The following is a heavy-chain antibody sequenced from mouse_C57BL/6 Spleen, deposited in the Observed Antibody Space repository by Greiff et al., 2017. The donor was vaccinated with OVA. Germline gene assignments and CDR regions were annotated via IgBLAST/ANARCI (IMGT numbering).Heavy chain of an antibody. Sequence: VQLQQPGAELVMPGASVKLSCKASGYTFTSYWMHWVKQRPGQGLEWIGEIDPSDSYTNYNQKFKGKSTLTVDKSSSTAYMQLSSLTSEDSAVYYCARRGTWWYFDVWGTGTTVTVSS. CDR3: ARRGTWWYFDV. V-gene: IGHV1-69*01. CDR1: GYTFTSYW. CDR2: IDPSDSYT. J-gene: IGHJ1*03. D-gene: IGHD3-3*01.